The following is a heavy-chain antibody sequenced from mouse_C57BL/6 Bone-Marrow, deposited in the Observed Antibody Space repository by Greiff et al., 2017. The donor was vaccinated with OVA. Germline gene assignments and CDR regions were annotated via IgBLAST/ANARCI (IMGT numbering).Heavy chain of an antibody. D-gene: IGHD1-1*01. CDR3: ARHYYGSREGYFDY. J-gene: IGHJ2*01. CDR2: IYPGDGDT. V-gene: IGHV1-82*01. CDR1: GYAFSSSW. Sequence: QVQLKESGPELVKPGASVKISCKASGYAFSSSWMNWVKQRPGKGLEWIGRIYPGDGDTNYNGKFKGKATLTADKSSSTAYMQLSSLTSEDSAVYFCARHYYGSREGYFDYWGQGTTLTVSS.